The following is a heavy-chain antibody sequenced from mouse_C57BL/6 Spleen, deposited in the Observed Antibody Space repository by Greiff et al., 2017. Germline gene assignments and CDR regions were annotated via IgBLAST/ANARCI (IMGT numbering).Heavy chain of an antibody. CDR1: GYTFTDYE. J-gene: IGHJ3*01. V-gene: IGHV1-15*01. Sequence: QVQLQQSGAELVRPGASVTLSCKASGYTFTDYEMHWVKQTPVHGLEWIGAIDPETGGTAYNQKFKGKAILTADNSSSTAYMELSSLTSEDSAVYYGTSVGNYVRFAYGGKGTLVTGS. D-gene: IGHD2-1*01. CDR3: TSVGNYVRFAY. CDR2: IDPETGGT.